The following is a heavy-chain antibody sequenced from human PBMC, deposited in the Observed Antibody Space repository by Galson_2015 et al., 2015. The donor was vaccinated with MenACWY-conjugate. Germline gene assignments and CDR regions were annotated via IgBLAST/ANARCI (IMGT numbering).Heavy chain of an antibody. CDR1: GFTFSSYS. J-gene: IGHJ4*02. V-gene: IGHV3-48*01. CDR2: ISSSSSTI. Sequence: SLRLSCAGSGFTFSSYSMNWVRQAPGKGLEWVSYISSSSSTIYYADSVKGRFTISRDNAKNSLYLQMNSLRAEDTAVYYCARRVEYYYDSSGYYYFDYWGQGTLVTVSS. CDR3: ARRVEYYYDSSGYYYFDY. D-gene: IGHD3-22*01.